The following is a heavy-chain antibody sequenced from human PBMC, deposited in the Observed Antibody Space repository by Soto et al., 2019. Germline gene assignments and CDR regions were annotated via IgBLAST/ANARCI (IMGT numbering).Heavy chain of an antibody. V-gene: IGHV3-53*01. CDR1: GFTVSSNY. CDR3: ARGRGATLFGVVIPYYYGMDV. CDR2: IYSGGST. Sequence: GGSLRLSCAASGFTVSSNYMSWVRQAPGKGLEWVSVIYSGGSTYYADSVKGRFTISRDNSKNTLYLQMNSLRAEDTAVYYCARGRGATLFGVVIPYYYGMDVWGQGTTVTVSS. J-gene: IGHJ6*02. D-gene: IGHD3-3*01.